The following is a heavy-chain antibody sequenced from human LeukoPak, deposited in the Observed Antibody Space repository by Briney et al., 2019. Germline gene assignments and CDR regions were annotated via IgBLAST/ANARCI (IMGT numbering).Heavy chain of an antibody. CDR3: AREEGGLDV. J-gene: IGHJ6*02. Sequence: ASVKVSCKPSGYDFSIYTLNWVRQVPGQGPEWMGWMNTNTEKATYAQDFRGRFVFSFDSSVSTAYLEITSLQAADTAVYYCAREEGGLDVWGQGTTVIVSS. V-gene: IGHV7-4-1*02. CDR1: GYDFSIYT. CDR2: MNTNTEKA.